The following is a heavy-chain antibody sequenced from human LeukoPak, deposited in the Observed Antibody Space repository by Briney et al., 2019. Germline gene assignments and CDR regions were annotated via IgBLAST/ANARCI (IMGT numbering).Heavy chain of an antibody. CDR1: GGSISSYY. CDR2: IYYSGST. J-gene: IGHJ4*02. D-gene: IGHD6-13*01. Sequence: PETLSLTCTVSGGSISSYYWSWIRQPPGKGLEWIGYIYYSGSTNYNPSLKSRVTISVDTSKNQFSLKLSSVTAADTAVYYCAREPGPGIAAAGFDYWGQGTLVTVSS. CDR3: AREPGPGIAAAGFDY. V-gene: IGHV4-59*01.